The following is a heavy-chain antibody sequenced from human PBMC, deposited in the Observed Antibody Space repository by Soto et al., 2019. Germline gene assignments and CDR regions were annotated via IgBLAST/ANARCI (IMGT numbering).Heavy chain of an antibody. CDR1: GFSVSSNY. J-gene: IGHJ5*02. CDR3: ARHRHHRGTVGATSPLDT. CDR2: HYSGGST. Sequence: GGSLRLSCAISGFSVSSNYLSWVRQAPGKGLEWVSVHYSGGSTYYADSVQGRFTISRDKSNNTLYLQMRRVRAEDTAVYFCARHRHHRGTVGATSPLDTWGQGTQVTVSS. V-gene: IGHV3-53*01. D-gene: IGHD1-26*01.